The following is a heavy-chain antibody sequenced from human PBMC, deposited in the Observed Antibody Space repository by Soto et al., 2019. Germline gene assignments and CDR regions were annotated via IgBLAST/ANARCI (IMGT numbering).Heavy chain of an antibody. CDR2: ISSSSSTI. CDR3: ARCLQSGPFDY. CDR1: GFTFSSYS. V-gene: IGHV3-48*01. Sequence: EVQLVESGGGLVQPGGSLRLSCAASGFTFSSYSMNWVRQAPWKGLEWVSYISSSSSTIYYADSVKGRFTISRDNAKNSLDLQMNSLRAEDKAGYYCARCLQSGPFDYWGQGTLVTVSS. J-gene: IGHJ4*02. D-gene: IGHD3-3*01.